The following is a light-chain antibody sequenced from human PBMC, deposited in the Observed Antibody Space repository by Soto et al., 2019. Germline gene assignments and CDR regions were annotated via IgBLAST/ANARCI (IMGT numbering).Light chain of an antibody. V-gene: IGKV1-39*01. Sequence: DIQMTRSPSSLSASVGDRVTITCRTSQSIRNFLNWYQQKPGTVPKLLISSSSTLESGVPSRFSGGGSGTDFTLTITNLQPEDFATYFCQQNYLSPWTFGPGTKVDIK. CDR1: QSIRNF. CDR3: QQNYLSPWT. CDR2: SSS. J-gene: IGKJ1*01.